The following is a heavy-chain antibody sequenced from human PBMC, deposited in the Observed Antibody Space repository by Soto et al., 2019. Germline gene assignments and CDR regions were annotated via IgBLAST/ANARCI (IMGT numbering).Heavy chain of an antibody. CDR1: GDSISSGGYY. D-gene: IGHD2-15*01. V-gene: IGHV4-31*03. CDR3: ARHTPAISISDH. Sequence: SETLSLTCTVSGDSISSGGYYWSWIRQHPGKGLEWIGYIYYSGSTYYNPPLKSRVIISVDTSKNQFSLKLSSVTAADTAVYYCARHTPAISISDHWGQGTLVTVSS. CDR2: IYYSGST. J-gene: IGHJ4*02.